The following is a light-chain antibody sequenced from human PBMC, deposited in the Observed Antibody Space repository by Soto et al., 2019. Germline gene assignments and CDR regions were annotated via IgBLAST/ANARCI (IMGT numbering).Light chain of an antibody. J-gene: IGLJ1*01. CDR3: SSYAGNNNLYV. Sequence: QSVLAQLPSASGSPGQSVTISCTETSSDVGTYNYVSWYQQHPGKAPKLMIYEVNKRPAGVPDRFSGSKSGIMASLTVSGLQAEDEADYYCSSYAGNNNLYVFGTGTKVTVL. V-gene: IGLV2-8*01. CDR1: SSDVGTYNY. CDR2: EVN.